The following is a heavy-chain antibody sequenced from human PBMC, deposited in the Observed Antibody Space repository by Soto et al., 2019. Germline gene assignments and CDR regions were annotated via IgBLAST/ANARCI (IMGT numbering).Heavy chain of an antibody. V-gene: IGHV3-23*01. CDR1: GFIISSYA. J-gene: IGHJ4*02. CDR2: ITGSSDYT. CDR3: AKEQTTGAHYALDY. Sequence: GGSLRLSCEASGFIISSYAMNWVRQAPGEGLQWVSSITGSSDYTSYIASVKGRFTISRDNSKNTLYLQMNSLRAEDTAVYFCAKEQTTGAHYALDYWSQGTLVTVSS. D-gene: IGHD2-8*02.